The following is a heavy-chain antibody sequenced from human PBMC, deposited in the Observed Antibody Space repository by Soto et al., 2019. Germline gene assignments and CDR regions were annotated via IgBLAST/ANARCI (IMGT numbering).Heavy chain of an antibody. CDR1: GGTFSSYA. CDR3: ARTYCSGGSCKGVGAFDI. J-gene: IGHJ3*02. CDR2: IIPIFGTA. Sequence: SVKVSCKASGGTFSSYAISWVRQAPGQGLEWMGGIIPIFGTANYAQKFQGRVTITADESTSTAYMELSSLRSEDTAVYYCARTYCSGGSCKGVGAFDIWGQGTMVTVS. D-gene: IGHD2-15*01. V-gene: IGHV1-69*13.